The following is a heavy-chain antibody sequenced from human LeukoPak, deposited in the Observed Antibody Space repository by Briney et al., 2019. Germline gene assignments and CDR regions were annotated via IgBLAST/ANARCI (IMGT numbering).Heavy chain of an antibody. CDR3: ARDIAVAGEPDY. V-gene: IGHV1-18*01. Sequence: ASVKVSCKASGYTFTNYGFTWVRQAPGQGLEWMGWISANSGYTNYLQKLRGRITMTTDASTSTAYMELRSLTYEDTAVYYCARDIAVAGEPDYWGQGTLVTVSS. J-gene: IGHJ4*02. D-gene: IGHD6-19*01. CDR2: ISANSGYT. CDR1: GYTFTNYG.